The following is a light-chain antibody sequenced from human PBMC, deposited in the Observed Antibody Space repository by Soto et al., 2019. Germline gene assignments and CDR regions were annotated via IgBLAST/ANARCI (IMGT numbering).Light chain of an antibody. J-gene: IGKJ1*01. Sequence: EIVFTQSPASLSLSPGERATLSCRASHSVSNYLAWYQQKPSQAPRLLIYDASNRATGIPARFSGSGSGTDFTLTISRLEPEDFAVYYCQQYGSSGTFGQGTKVDIK. CDR1: HSVSNY. CDR2: DAS. V-gene: IGKV3-11*01. CDR3: QQYGSSGT.